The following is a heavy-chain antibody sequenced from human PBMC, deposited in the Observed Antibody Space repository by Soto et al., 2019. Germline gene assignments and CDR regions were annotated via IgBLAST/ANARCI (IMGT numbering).Heavy chain of an antibody. V-gene: IGHV3-7*01. CDR1: GFTFSSYW. Sequence: EVQLVESGGGLVQPGGSLRLSCAASGFTFSSYWMSWVRQAPGKGLEWVANIKQDGSEKYYVDSVKGRFTISRDNAKNSLYLQMNSRRAEDTAVYYCARDQRRIYGSSSVPRIYYYYMDVWGKGTTVTVSS. CDR3: ARDQRRIYGSSSVPRIYYYYMDV. D-gene: IGHD6-6*01. CDR2: IKQDGSEK. J-gene: IGHJ6*03.